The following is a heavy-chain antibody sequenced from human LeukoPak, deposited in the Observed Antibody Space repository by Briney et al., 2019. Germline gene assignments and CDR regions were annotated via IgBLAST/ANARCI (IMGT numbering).Heavy chain of an antibody. D-gene: IGHD3-22*01. Sequence: GGSLRLSCAASGFTFSSYSMNWVRQAPGMPLEWVSYITDSSSAIHYADAVKGRFAISRDNAKNSLYLQMNSLRVEDSAVYYCARKSGSSGYPLDYWGQGILVTVSS. CDR2: ITDSSSAI. V-gene: IGHV3-48*01. CDR3: ARKSGSSGYPLDY. J-gene: IGHJ4*02. CDR1: GFTFSSYS.